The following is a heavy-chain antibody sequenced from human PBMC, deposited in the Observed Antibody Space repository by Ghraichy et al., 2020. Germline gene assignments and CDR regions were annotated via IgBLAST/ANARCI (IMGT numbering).Heavy chain of an antibody. Sequence: GGSLRLSCAASGFTFSSYGMHWVRQAPGKGLEWVAVISYDGTNKFYADSVKGRFTISRDNSKNTLYLQMNSLRAEDTAVYYCAKDGRIVGATGYDYWGQGTLVTVSS. CDR3: AKDGRIVGATGYDY. CDR1: GFTFSSYG. V-gene: IGHV3-30*18. J-gene: IGHJ4*02. CDR2: ISYDGTNK. D-gene: IGHD1-26*01.